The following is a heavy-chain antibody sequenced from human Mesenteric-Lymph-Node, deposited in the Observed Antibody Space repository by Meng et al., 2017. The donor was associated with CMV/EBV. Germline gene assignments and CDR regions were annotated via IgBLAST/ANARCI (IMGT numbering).Heavy chain of an antibody. D-gene: IGHD1/OR15-1a*01. V-gene: IGHV1-46*01. J-gene: IGHJ6*02. Sequence: ASVKVSCKASGYTFSNYYIHWVRQAPGQGLEWVGIINPSGGSPSYAQKVQGRVTVTSDTSTSTVYMELSSLRSEDTAVYYCARGIRRTRYYYYGMDVWGQGTTVTVSS. CDR2: INPSGGSP. CDR1: GYTFSNYY. CDR3: ARGIRRTRYYYYGMDV.